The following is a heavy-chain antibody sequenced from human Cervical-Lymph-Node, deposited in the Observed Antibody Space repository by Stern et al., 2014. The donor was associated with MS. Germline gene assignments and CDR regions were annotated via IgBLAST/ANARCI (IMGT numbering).Heavy chain of an antibody. Sequence: VQLLESGAEVTKPGSSAKVSCKASGGTFSKFPSSWVRQAPGQGLEWMGGIFPVFGTPTYAQEFRGRVTITADVSTSTVYMELSSLRSDDTAVYYCALSSETSDRWYSLGYDLWGQGTLVTVSS. CDR1: GGTFSKFP. J-gene: IGHJ5*02. V-gene: IGHV1-69*01. D-gene: IGHD6-13*01. CDR3: ALSSETSDRWYSLGYDL. CDR2: IFPVFGTP.